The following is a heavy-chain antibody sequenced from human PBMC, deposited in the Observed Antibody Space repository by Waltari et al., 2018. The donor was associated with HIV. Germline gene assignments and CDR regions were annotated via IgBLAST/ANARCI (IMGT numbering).Heavy chain of an antibody. D-gene: IGHD3-3*01. CDR3: AREDGGFDY. CDR1: GFTFSSYS. CDR2: ISSSSSTI. Sequence: EVQLVESGGGLVQPGGPLRNSWASSGFTFSSYSTNGVRQAPGKGLEWVSYISSSSSTIYYADSVKGRFTISRDNAKNSLYLQMNSLRAEDTAVYYCAREDGGFDYWGQGTLVTVSS. V-gene: IGHV3-48*01. J-gene: IGHJ4*02.